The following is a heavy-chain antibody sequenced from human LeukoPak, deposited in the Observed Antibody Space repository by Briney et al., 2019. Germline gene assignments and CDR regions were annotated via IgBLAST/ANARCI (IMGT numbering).Heavy chain of an antibody. CDR1: GGSISSGSYF. D-gene: IGHD6-13*01. CDR3: ARDKQLVTGDFDY. V-gene: IGHV4-61*02. CDR2: IYASGST. J-gene: IGHJ4*02. Sequence: SETLSLTCTVSGGSISSGSYFWSWIRQPAGKGLEWIGRIYASGSTNYNPSLKSRVTISVDTSKNQFSLKLSSVTAADTAVYYCARDKQLVTGDFDYWGQGTLVTVSS.